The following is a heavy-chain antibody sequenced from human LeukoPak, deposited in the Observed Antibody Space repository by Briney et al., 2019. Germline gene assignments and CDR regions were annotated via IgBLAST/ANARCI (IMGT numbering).Heavy chain of an antibody. V-gene: IGHV4-34*01. J-gene: IGHJ5*02. CDR2: INHDGTT. Sequence: KPSETLSLTCAVYGGSFRDCYWSWIRQPPGKGLEWIGEINHDGTTNYNPSLKSRVIMSVDASKSQFFLTLTPVTAADTAVYYCAREGAYTNFVNRFDAWGQGTLVTVSS. D-gene: IGHD2-2*02. CDR1: GGSFRDCY. CDR3: AREGAYTNFVNRFDA.